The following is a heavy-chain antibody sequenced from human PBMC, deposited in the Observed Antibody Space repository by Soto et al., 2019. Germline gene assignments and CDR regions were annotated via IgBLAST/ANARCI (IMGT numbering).Heavy chain of an antibody. D-gene: IGHD3-3*01. Sequence: GGSLRLSCAASGFTFSSYAMSWVRQAPGKGLEWVSAISGSGGSTYYADSVKGRFTISRDNSKNTLYLQMNSLRAEDTAVYYCAKDIVGTIFGVAYFDHWGQGTLVTVSS. CDR3: AKDIVGTIFGVAYFDH. CDR2: ISGSGGST. J-gene: IGHJ4*02. V-gene: IGHV3-23*01. CDR1: GFTFSSYA.